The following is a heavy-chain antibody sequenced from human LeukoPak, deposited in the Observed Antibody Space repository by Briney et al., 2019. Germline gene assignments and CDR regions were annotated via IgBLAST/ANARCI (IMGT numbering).Heavy chain of an antibody. D-gene: IGHD5-18*01. CDR3: ARDRRGYSYGIRGAFDI. J-gene: IGHJ3*02. V-gene: IGHV1-46*01. CDR2: INPSGGST. Sequence: AASVKVSCKASGYTFTSYYMHWVRQAPRQGLEWMGIINPSGGSTSYAQKFQGRVTMTRDTSTSTVYMELSNLRSEDTAVYYCARDRRGYSYGIRGAFDIWGQGTMVTVSS. CDR1: GYTFTSYY.